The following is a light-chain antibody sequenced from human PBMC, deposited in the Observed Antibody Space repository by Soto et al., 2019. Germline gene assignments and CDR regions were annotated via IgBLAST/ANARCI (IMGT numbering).Light chain of an antibody. Sequence: QSALTQPASVSGSPGQAITISCTGTSSDVGGYNYVSWYQQHPGKAPKLMIYEVSNRPSGVSNRFSGSKSGNTAFLTISGLQAEDEADYYCSSYTPSITVIIGGGTKLTVL. V-gene: IGLV2-14*01. CDR1: SSDVGGYNY. CDR3: SSYTPSITVI. J-gene: IGLJ2*01. CDR2: EVS.